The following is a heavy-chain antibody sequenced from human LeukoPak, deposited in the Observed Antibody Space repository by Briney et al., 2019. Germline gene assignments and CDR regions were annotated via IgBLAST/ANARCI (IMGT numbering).Heavy chain of an antibody. CDR3: AKDSSDYYFDY. CDR1: GFTFRSHG. CDR2: ISGSGGST. D-gene: IGHD3-22*01. V-gene: IGHV3-23*01. Sequence: GGSLRLSCAASGFTFRSHGMSWVRQAPGKGLEWVSAISGSGGSTYYADSVKGRFTISRDNSKNTLYVQMNSLRPDDTAVYYCAKDSSDYYFDYWGQGTLVTVSS. J-gene: IGHJ4*02.